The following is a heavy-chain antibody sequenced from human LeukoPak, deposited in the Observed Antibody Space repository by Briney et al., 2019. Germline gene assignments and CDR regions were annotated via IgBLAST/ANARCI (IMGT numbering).Heavy chain of an antibody. Sequence: SEILSLTCAVSGASISNTDWWSWVRQPPGKGLEWIGEINHSGSTNYNPSLKSRVTISVDTSKNQFSLKLSSVTAAETAVYFCARGVNNWNIDVFDIWGQGTMVTVSS. V-gene: IGHV4-4*02. CDR2: INHSGST. CDR1: GASISNTDW. J-gene: IGHJ3*02. CDR3: ARGVNNWNIDVFDI. D-gene: IGHD1/OR15-1a*01.